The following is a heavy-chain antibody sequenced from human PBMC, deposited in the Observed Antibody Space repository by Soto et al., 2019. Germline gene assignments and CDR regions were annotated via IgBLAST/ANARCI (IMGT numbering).Heavy chain of an antibody. Sequence: GGSLRLSCAACGFTFSSSEMNRGRQAPGKGQEWVSYISSSGDTIYFADSVKGRPTISRDNAKNSLYLQMSSMRFEDTAVYYCAREPSYYDTSGDPDYFAYLGQGTLDTVSS. CDR2: ISSSGDTI. V-gene: IGHV3-48*03. CDR1: GFTFSSSE. CDR3: AREPSYYDTSGDPDYFAY. D-gene: IGHD3-22*01. J-gene: IGHJ4*02.